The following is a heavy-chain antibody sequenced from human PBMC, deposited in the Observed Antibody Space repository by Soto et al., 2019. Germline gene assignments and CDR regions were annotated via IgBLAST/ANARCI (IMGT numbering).Heavy chain of an antibody. CDR3: AREYIGFGEPSARYYYYGMDV. J-gene: IGHJ6*02. V-gene: IGHV4-31*03. D-gene: IGHD3-10*01. CDR1: GGSISSGGYY. CDR2: IYYSGST. Sequence: QVQLQESGPGLVKPSQTLSLTCTVSGGSISSGGYYWSWIRQHPGKGLEWIGYIYYSGSTYYNPSLNRRVTRSVDTSKNQFSLKLSSVTAADTAVYYCAREYIGFGEPSARYYYYGMDVWGQGTTVTVSS.